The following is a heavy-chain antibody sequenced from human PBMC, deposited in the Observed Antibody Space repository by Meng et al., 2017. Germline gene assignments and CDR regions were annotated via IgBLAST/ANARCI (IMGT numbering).Heavy chain of an antibody. CDR3: ARQRGPDF. Sequence: VQIPPWFPVLLGPSETLSLPCAVYGGSFSRYYWTWIRQPPGKGLEWIGEINEFGSTNYNPSLKSRVTILVDTSKNQFSLKLRSVTAADTAVYYCARQRGPDFWGQGSLVTVSS. CDR1: GGSFSRYY. V-gene: IGHV4-34*01. J-gene: IGHJ4*02. D-gene: IGHD5-12*01. CDR2: INEFGST.